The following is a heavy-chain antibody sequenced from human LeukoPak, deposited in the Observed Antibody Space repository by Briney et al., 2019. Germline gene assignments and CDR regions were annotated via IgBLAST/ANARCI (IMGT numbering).Heavy chain of an antibody. V-gene: IGHV1-8*01. CDR1: GYTFTSYD. J-gene: IGHJ6*02. Sequence: ASVTVSCKASGYTFTSYDINWVRQATGQGLEWMGWMNPNSGNTGYAQKFQGRVTMTRNTSISTAYMELSSLRSDDTAVYYCARAGTSYYYSGMDVWGQGTTVTVSS. CDR3: ARAGTSYYYSGMDV. CDR2: MNPNSGNT.